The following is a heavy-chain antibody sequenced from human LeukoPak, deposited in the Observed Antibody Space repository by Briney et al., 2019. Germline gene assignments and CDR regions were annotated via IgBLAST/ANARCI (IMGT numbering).Heavy chain of an antibody. J-gene: IGHJ5*02. D-gene: IGHD2-15*01. CDR2: IYYSGSA. Sequence: PSETLSLTCTVSGGSISSYYWSWIRQPPGKGLEWIGYIYYSGSANYNPSLKSRVTISVDTSKNQFSLKLSSVTAADTAVYYCARQGYSNWFDPWGQGTLVTVSP. V-gene: IGHV4-59*08. CDR3: ARQGYSNWFDP. CDR1: GGSISSYY.